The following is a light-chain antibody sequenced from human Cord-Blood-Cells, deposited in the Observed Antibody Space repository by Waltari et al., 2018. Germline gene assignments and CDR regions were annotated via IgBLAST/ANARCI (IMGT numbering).Light chain of an antibody. Sequence: EIVMTQSPATLSVSPGERATLSCRASQSVSRNLALYQQKPGQAPRLLIYGASTRATGIPARFSGSGSGTEFTRTISSLQSEDFAVYYCQQYNNWPRTFGQGTKVEIK. J-gene: IGKJ1*01. CDR2: GAS. V-gene: IGKV3-15*01. CDR1: QSVSRN. CDR3: QQYNNWPRT.